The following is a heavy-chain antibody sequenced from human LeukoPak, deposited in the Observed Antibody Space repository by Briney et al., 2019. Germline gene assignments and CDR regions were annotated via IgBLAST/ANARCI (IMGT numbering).Heavy chain of an antibody. CDR3: ARVQGYDFWSGYPDY. Sequence: ASVEVSCKASGGTFSSYAISWVRQAPGQGLEWMGGIIPIFGTANYAQKFQGRVTITADESTSTAYMELSSLRSEDTAVYYCARVQGYDFWSGYPDYWGQGTLVTVSS. J-gene: IGHJ4*02. CDR1: GGTFSSYA. V-gene: IGHV1-69*01. CDR2: IIPIFGTA. D-gene: IGHD3-3*01.